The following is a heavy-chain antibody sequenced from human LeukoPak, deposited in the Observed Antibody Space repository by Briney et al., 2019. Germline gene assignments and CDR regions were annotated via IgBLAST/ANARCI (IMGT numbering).Heavy chain of an antibody. CDR3: ARVDTALGPRSV. CDR2: IYTSGST. Sequence: PSVTLSLTCTVSGGSISSGSYYWSWIRQPAGKGLEWIGRIYTSGSTNYNPSLKSRVTISVDTSKNQFSLKLSSVTAADTAVYYCARVDTALGPRSVWGKGTTVTVSS. D-gene: IGHD5-18*01. CDR1: GGSISSGSYY. V-gene: IGHV4-61*02. J-gene: IGHJ6*04.